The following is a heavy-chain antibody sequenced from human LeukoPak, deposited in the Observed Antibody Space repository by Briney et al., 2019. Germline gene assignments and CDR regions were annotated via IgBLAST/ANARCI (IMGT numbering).Heavy chain of an antibody. CDR1: GFTYSSYG. V-gene: IGHV3-30*02. Sequence: GGSLRLSCAASGFTYSSYGMHWVRQAPGKGLEWVAFIRYDGNIKFYADPMKGRFTISRDNSKNTLYLHINSLRPEDTALYYCVKDNPLDYWGQGTLVIVSS. CDR3: VKDNPLDY. J-gene: IGHJ4*02. CDR2: IRYDGNIK. D-gene: IGHD1-14*01.